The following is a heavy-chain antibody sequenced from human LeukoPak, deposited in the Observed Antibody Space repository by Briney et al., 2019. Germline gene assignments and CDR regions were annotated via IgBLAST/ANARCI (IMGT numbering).Heavy chain of an antibody. CDR1: GFTFDDYG. D-gene: IGHD6-13*01. Sequence: GGSLRLSCAASGFTFDDYGMSWVRQAPGKGLEWVSGINWNGGSTGYADSVKGRFTISRDNAKNSLYLQMNSLRAEDTALYYCARTGYSSSWYYFDYWGQGTQVTVSS. CDR3: ARTGYSSSWYYFDY. V-gene: IGHV3-20*04. J-gene: IGHJ4*02. CDR2: INWNGGST.